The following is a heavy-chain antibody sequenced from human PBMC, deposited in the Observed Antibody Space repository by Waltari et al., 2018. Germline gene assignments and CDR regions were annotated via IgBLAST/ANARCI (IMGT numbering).Heavy chain of an antibody. CDR3: ATVVVYGSRSYSSDY. CDR2: FEPEDGEA. J-gene: IGHJ4*02. Sequence: QVQLVQSGSEVKKPGASVKVSCKVSGYTLTELSMHWVRQTHGKGLEWMGGFEPEDGEANYAQNFQGRVIMTEDTSTDTAYMELNSLRSEDTAVYYCATVVVYGSRSYSSDYWGQGTLVTVSS. CDR1: GYTLTELS. D-gene: IGHD3-10*01. V-gene: IGHV1-24*01.